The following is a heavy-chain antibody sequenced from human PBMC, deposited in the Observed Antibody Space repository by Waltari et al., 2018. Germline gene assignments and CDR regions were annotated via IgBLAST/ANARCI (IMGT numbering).Heavy chain of an antibody. D-gene: IGHD7-27*01. Sequence: EVQLVESGGGLVKPGGSLRLSCAASGFTFSSYSMNWVRQAPGKGLEWVSYISSSSTIYYADSVKGRFTISRDNAKNSLYLQMNSLRAEDTAVYYCARTKLGKNDYWGQGTLVTVSS. CDR1: GFTFSSYS. J-gene: IGHJ4*02. V-gene: IGHV3-21*05. CDR2: ISSSSTI. CDR3: ARTKLGKNDY.